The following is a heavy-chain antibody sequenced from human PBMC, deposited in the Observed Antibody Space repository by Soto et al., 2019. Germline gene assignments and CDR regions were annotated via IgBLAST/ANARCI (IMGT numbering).Heavy chain of an antibody. CDR2: IYYSGST. J-gene: IGHJ4*02. Sequence: QLQLQESGPGLVKPSETLSLTCTVSGGSISSSSYYWGWIRQPPGKGLEWIGSIYYSGSTYYNPSLKSRVTVSVDKSKNQFSLKLSAGTAAGTAVDYCAGRRAGWIVVVITGFDYWCQGTLVTVSS. CDR1: GGSISSSSYY. V-gene: IGHV4-39*01. D-gene: IGHD3-22*01. CDR3: AGRRAGWIVVVITGFDY.